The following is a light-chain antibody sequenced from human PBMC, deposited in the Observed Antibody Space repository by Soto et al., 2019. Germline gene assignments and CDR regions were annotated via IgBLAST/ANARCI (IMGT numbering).Light chain of an antibody. CDR1: QGIGNY. V-gene: IGKV1-27*01. J-gene: IGKJ3*01. Sequence: DIQMTQSPSSLSASVGDRVTITCRASQGIGNYLAWYQQKPGEVPKSLIYGASTLQSGVPSRFSGSGSGTDFTLTISSLQPEDVATYYCQKYNRTPFTFGPGTKVDIK. CDR3: QKYNRTPFT. CDR2: GAS.